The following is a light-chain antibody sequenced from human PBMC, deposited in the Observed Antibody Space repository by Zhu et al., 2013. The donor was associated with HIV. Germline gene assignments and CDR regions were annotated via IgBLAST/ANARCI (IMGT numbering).Light chain of an antibody. CDR1: QSISSRY. J-gene: IGKJ2*01. CDR3: QQYYSSPPHT. Sequence: EIVLTQSPATLSLPPGERATLYCGASQSISSRYLAWYQQKPGLAPSLLIYEVSTRATGVPHRFSGSGSETEFTLTIDTVEPEDFAVYYCQQYYSSPPHTFGQGTKLEIK. V-gene: IGKV3D-20*01. CDR2: EVS.